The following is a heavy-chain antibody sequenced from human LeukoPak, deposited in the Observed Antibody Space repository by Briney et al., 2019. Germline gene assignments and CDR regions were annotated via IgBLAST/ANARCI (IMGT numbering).Heavy chain of an antibody. D-gene: IGHD6-6*01. V-gene: IGHV3-11*04. CDR3: AKAALSGSIAARLSYFDY. J-gene: IGHJ4*02. Sequence: GGSLRLSCAASGFTFSDYYMSWIRQAPGKGLEWVSYISSSGSTIYYADSVKGRFTISRDNAKSSLYLQANSLRAEDTAVYYCAKAALSGSIAARLSYFDYWGQGTLVTVSS. CDR1: GFTFSDYY. CDR2: ISSSGSTI.